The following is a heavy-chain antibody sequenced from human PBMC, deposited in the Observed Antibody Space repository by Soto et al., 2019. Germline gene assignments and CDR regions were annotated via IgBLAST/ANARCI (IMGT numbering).Heavy chain of an antibody. Sequence: GGSLRLSCAASGFTFSSYSMNWVRQAPGKGLEWVSSISSSSSYIYYADSVKGRFTISRDNAKNSLYLQMNGLRAEDTAVYYCARDLYYYDSSDYYYYYGMDVWGQGTTVTVSS. CDR1: GFTFSSYS. CDR2: ISSSSSYI. D-gene: IGHD3-22*01. J-gene: IGHJ6*02. CDR3: ARDLYYYDSSDYYYYYGMDV. V-gene: IGHV3-21*01.